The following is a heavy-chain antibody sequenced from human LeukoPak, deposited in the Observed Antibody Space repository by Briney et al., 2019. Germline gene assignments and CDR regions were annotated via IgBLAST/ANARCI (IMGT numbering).Heavy chain of an antibody. CDR1: GFTFSSYA. J-gene: IGHJ4*02. V-gene: IGHV3-23*01. D-gene: IGHD2/OR15-2a*01. CDR2: ISGSGYNS. CDR3: ARDKGVVTVRCDF. Sequence: GGSLRLSCAASGFTFSSYAMTWVRQAPGKGLEWVSAISGSGYNSYYADSVKGRFTISRDTSKNTVYLEMNSLRPEDTAVDYCARDKGVVTVRCDFWGQGSLVTVSS.